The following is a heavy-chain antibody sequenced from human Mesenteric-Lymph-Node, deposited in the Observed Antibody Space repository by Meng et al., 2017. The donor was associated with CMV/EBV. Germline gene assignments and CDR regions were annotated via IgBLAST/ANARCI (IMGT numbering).Heavy chain of an antibody. Sequence: QVQLVQSRAEVGKPGASVMVSCKASGYTLTDFYIPWVRQAPGQGLEWMGRISPNTGVSNSAQNFQGRVTMTRDTSISTAYMELGRLTSDDTAVYYCARDNVNPEGFDPWGQGTLVTVSS. D-gene: IGHD2/OR15-2a*01. CDR1: GYTLTDFY. CDR3: ARDNVNPEGFDP. J-gene: IGHJ5*02. V-gene: IGHV1-2*06. CDR2: ISPNTGVS.